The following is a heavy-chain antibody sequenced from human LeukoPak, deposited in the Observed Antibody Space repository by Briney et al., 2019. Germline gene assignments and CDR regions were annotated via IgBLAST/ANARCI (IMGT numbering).Heavy chain of an antibody. V-gene: IGHV4-39*01. D-gene: IGHD5-12*01. CDR1: GGSISSSSYY. CDR3: ARQPPQWLPIPYFDY. J-gene: IGHJ4*02. Sequence: SETLSLTCTVSGGSISSSSYYWGWIRQPPGKGLEWIGSIYYSGSTYYNPSLKSRVTISVDTSKNQFSPKLSSVTAADTAVYYCARQPPQWLPIPYFDYWGQGTLVTVSS. CDR2: IYYSGST.